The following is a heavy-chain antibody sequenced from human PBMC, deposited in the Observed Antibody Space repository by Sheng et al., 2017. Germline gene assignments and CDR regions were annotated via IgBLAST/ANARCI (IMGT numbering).Heavy chain of an antibody. Sequence: QVQLQQWGAGLLKPSETLSLTCAVYGGSFSGYYWSWIRQPPGKGLEWIGEINHSGSTNYNPSLKSRVTISVDTSKNQFSLKLSSVTAADTAVYYCARGPRGGDDSSGYPSGYYYFDYWGQGTLVTVSS. D-gene: IGHD3-22*01. CDR3: ARGPRGGDDSSGYPSGYYYFDY. CDR2: INHSGST. J-gene: IGHJ4*02. CDR1: GGSFSGYY. V-gene: IGHV4-34*01.